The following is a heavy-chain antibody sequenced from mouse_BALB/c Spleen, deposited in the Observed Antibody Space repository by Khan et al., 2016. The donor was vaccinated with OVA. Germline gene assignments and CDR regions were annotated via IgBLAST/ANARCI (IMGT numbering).Heavy chain of an antibody. CDR1: GFSFSRYN. D-gene: IGHD2-14*01. Sequence: QVQLKESGPGLVAPSQSLSITCTVSGFSFSRYNIHWVRQPPGKGLEWLVMILGGGDTDDNSTSKSSLSFSKDNSKSQVFLNMNSLQTDDTAMYYGARAYYGYDGYYAMDYWGQGTSVTVSS. CDR2: ILGGGDT. J-gene: IGHJ4*01. V-gene: IGHV2-6-4*01. CDR3: ARAYYGYDGYYAMDY.